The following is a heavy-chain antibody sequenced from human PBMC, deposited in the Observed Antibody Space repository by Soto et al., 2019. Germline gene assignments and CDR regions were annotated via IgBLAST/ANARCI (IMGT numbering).Heavy chain of an antibody. J-gene: IGHJ6*02. D-gene: IGHD2-2*01. CDR2: ISYDGSNK. Sequence: GGSLRLSCAASGFTFSSYAMHWVRQAPGKGLEWVAVISYDGSNKYYADSVKGRFTISRDNSKNTLYLQMNSLRAEDTAVYYCARRPASAYYYYGMDVWRQGTTVTVSS. V-gene: IGHV3-30-3*01. CDR1: GFTFSSYA. CDR3: ARRPASAYYYYGMDV.